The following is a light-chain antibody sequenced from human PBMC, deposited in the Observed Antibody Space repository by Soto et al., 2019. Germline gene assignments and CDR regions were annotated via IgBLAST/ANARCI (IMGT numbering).Light chain of an antibody. CDR2: GAF. CDR3: QQYYRTPFT. Sequence: EIVMTQSPVTLSVSPGERATLSCRASQSVRSNLAWYQQKPGQAPSLLIYGAFTRATGIPTRFSGTGSGTEFTLTISSLGAEDVAVYYCQQYYRTPFTFGPGTKVDIK. V-gene: IGKV3-15*01. J-gene: IGKJ3*01. CDR1: QSVRSN.